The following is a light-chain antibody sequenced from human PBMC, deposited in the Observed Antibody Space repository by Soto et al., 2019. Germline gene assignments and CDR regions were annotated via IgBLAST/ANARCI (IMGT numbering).Light chain of an antibody. CDR1: SSDVGNNNY. Sequence: QSVLTQPASVSGSPGQSITISCTGTSSDVGNNNYVSWYQQNPGKAPKVMICDVTNRPSGVSNRFSGSKSGNTASLTISGLQAEDEADYHCSSFTGSSYVFGTGTKVTVL. J-gene: IGLJ1*01. CDR3: SSFTGSSYV. V-gene: IGLV2-14*01. CDR2: DVT.